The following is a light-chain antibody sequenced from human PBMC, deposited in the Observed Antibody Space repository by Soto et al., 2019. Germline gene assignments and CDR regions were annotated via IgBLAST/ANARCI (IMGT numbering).Light chain of an antibody. J-gene: IGLJ3*02. CDR1: NIGRET. Sequence: SYELTQPPSESLAPGQTASITCGGDNIGRETVNWYQQMPGQAPVMVVYDDSDRPSGIPDRFSGSNSGNTATLTISRVEAGDEATDYCQGWDSSSGRPVFGGGTKLTVL. CDR3: QGWDSSSGRPV. V-gene: IGLV3-21*02. CDR2: DDS.